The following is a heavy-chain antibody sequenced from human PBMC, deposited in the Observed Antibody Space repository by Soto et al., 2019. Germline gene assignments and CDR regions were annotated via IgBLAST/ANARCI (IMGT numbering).Heavy chain of an antibody. CDR3: ARAGGTTVTGLWHFDS. CDR1: GFTFNTYS. Sequence: QVQLEESGGGVVQPGRSLRLSCEASGFTFNTYSMHWVRQPTGKGLEWLAAIWYDGTQKYYADSVKGRFIISRDNSKKKLYLEMNSPRAEDTAVYYCARAGGTTVTGLWHFDSWGQGTLVTVSS. CDR2: IWYDGTQK. V-gene: IGHV3-33*01. D-gene: IGHD4-17*01. J-gene: IGHJ4*02.